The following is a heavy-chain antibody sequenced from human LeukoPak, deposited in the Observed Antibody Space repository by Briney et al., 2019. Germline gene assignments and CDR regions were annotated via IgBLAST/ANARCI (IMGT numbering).Heavy chain of an antibody. CDR3: ARDSYDILTGYYSAAGLLDY. CDR1: GYTFTSYG. CDR2: ISAYNGNT. J-gene: IGHJ4*02. Sequence: ASVKVSCKASGYTFTSYGISWVRQAPGQGLEWMGWISAYNGNTNYAQKLQGRVTMTTDTSTSTAYMELRGLRSDDTAVYYCARDSYDILTGYYSAAGLLDYWGQGTLVTVSS. D-gene: IGHD3-9*01. V-gene: IGHV1-18*01.